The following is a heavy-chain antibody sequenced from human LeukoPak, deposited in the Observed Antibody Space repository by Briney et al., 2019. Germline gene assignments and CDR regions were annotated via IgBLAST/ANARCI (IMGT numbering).Heavy chain of an antibody. Sequence: PSETLSLTCTVSGGSISNFYWNWVRQPPGKGLEWIAYIHYSGTTNYNPSLKSRVTISVDTSKNQFSLNLSSVTAADTAVYYCARDRAAAGRGVDYWGQGTLVTVSS. CDR1: GGSISNFY. CDR2: IHYSGTT. D-gene: IGHD6-13*01. V-gene: IGHV4-59*01. J-gene: IGHJ4*02. CDR3: ARDRAAAGRGVDY.